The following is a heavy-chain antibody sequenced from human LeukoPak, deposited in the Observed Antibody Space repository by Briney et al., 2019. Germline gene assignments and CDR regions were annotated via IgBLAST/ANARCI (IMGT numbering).Heavy chain of an antibody. CDR1: GFSFSSYS. Sequence: GGSLRLSCAASGFSFSSYSMNWVRQAPGKGLEWISYISISGGTIYYTDSVKGRFTISRDNAKNSLFLQMNSLRAEDTAVYYCAKDRIAAAFSYYFDYWGQGTLVTVSS. J-gene: IGHJ4*02. D-gene: IGHD6-13*01. V-gene: IGHV3-48*01. CDR3: AKDRIAAAFSYYFDY. CDR2: ISISGGTI.